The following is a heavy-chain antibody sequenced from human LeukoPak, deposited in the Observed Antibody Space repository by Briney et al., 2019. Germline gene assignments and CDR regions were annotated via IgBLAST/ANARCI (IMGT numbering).Heavy chain of an antibody. CDR3: ARGGPNSSSSSDY. Sequence: GGSLRLSCAASGFTFSSYSMNWVRQAPGEGLEWVSSISSSSSYIYYADSVKGRFTISRDNAKNSLYLQMNSLRAEDTAVYYCARGGPNSSSSSDYWGQGTLVTVSS. D-gene: IGHD6-6*01. CDR2: ISSSSSYI. CDR1: GFTFSSYS. V-gene: IGHV3-21*01. J-gene: IGHJ4*02.